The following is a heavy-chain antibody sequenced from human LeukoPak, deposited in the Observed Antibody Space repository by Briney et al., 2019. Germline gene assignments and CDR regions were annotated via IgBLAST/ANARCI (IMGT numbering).Heavy chain of an antibody. CDR1: GFTFSSYG. CDR3: ARDDTTIAARPDY. J-gene: IGHJ4*02. V-gene: IGHV3-21*01. D-gene: IGHD6-13*01. Sequence: GGSLRLSCAASGFTFSSYGMNWVRQAPGKGLEWVSSITSSGTYIYYADSVKGRFTISRDNAKNSLYLQMNSLRVEDTAVYYCARDDTTIAARPDYWGQGTLVTVSS. CDR2: ITSSGTYI.